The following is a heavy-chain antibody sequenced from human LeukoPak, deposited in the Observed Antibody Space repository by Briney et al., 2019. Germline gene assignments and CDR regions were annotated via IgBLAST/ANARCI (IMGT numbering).Heavy chain of an antibody. CDR3: AKSGGGSSWYYFDY. CDR1: GFNFSTYA. CDR2: ISGSGGST. V-gene: IGHV3-23*01. J-gene: IGHJ4*02. D-gene: IGHD6-13*01. Sequence: GGSLRLSCVASGFNFSTYAMRWVRQAPGKGLEWVSAISGSGGSTYYADSVKGRFTISRDNSKNTLFLQMNSLSAEDTAVYYCAKSGGGSSWYYFDYWGQGTLVTVSS.